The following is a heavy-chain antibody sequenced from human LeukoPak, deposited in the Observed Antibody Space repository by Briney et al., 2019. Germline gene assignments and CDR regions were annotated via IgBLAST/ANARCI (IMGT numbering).Heavy chain of an antibody. Sequence: SETLSLTCTVSSGSIGSSSNYWGWIRQAPGKGLEWIGEINHSGSTNYNPSLKSRVTISVDTSKNQFSLKLSSVTAADTAVYYCARGVRYYDFWSGYLYYRGQGTLVTVSS. D-gene: IGHD3-3*01. V-gene: IGHV4-39*07. CDR1: SGSIGSSSNY. CDR3: ARGVRYYDFWSGYLYY. CDR2: INHSGST. J-gene: IGHJ4*02.